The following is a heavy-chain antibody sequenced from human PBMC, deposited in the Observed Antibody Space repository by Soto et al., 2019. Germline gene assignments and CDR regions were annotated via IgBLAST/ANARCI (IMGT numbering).Heavy chain of an antibody. J-gene: IGHJ4*02. D-gene: IGHD2-15*01. CDR1: GYTFTSYD. CDR2: MNPNSGNT. V-gene: IGHV1-8*01. Sequence: ASVKVSCKASGYTFTSYDINWVRQATGQGLEWMGGMNPNSGNTVYAQKFQGRVTMTKNTSTDTAYMELSSLRSEDTAVYYCATDPPPKVAGSRFDYWGQGTLVTVSS. CDR3: ATDPPPKVAGSRFDY.